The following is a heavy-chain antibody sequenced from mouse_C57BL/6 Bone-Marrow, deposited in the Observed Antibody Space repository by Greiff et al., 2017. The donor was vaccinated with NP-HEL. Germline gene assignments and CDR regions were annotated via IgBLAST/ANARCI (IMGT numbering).Heavy chain of an antibody. J-gene: IGHJ3*01. D-gene: IGHD2-5*01. CDR3: AAYYSRAWFAY. CDR2: IHPNSGST. V-gene: IGHV1-64*01. CDR1: GYTFTSYW. Sequence: VQLQQSGAELVKPGASVKLSCKASGYTFTSYWMHWVKQRPGQGLEWIGMIHPNSGSTNYNEKFKSKATLTVDKSSSTAYMQLSSLTSEDSAVYYCAAYYSRAWFAYWGQGTLVTVSA.